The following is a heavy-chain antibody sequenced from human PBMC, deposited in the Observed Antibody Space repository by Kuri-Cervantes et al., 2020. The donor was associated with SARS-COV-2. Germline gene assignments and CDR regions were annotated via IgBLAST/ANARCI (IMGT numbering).Heavy chain of an antibody. V-gene: IGHV3-30*18. Sequence: GESLKISCAASGFTFSSYGMHWVRQAPGKGLEWVAVISYDGSNKYYADSVKGRFTISRDNSKNTLYLQMNSLRAEDTAVYCCAKDLGGYVGYWGQGTLVTVSS. J-gene: IGHJ4*02. CDR3: AKDLGGYVGY. CDR1: GFTFSSYG. CDR2: ISYDGSNK. D-gene: IGHD3-22*01.